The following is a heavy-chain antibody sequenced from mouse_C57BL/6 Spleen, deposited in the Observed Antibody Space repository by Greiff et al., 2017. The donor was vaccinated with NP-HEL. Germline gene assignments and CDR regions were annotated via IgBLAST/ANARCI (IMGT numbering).Heavy chain of an antibody. V-gene: IGHV1-39*01. CDR1: GYSFTDYN. Sequence: VHVKQSGPELVKPGASVKISCKASGYSFTDYNMNWVKQSNGKSLEWIGVINPNYGTTSYNQKFKGKATLTVDQSSSTAYMQLNSLTSEDSAVYYWARSEDYYGTLHYGGQGTTLTVSS. D-gene: IGHD1-1*01. CDR2: INPNYGTT. CDR3: ARSEDYYGTLHY. J-gene: IGHJ2*01.